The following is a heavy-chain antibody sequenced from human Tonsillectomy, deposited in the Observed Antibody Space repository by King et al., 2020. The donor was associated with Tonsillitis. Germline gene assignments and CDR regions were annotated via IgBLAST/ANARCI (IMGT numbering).Heavy chain of an antibody. Sequence: VQLVESGGGLVQPGGSLRLSCAASGFTFSSYWMHWVRHAPGKGLVGVSRINSDGRSPNYADSVKGRFTISRDNAKNTLYLPMNSLRAEDTAVYYCATYSNPGYWGQGTLVSVSS. J-gene: IGHJ4*02. V-gene: IGHV3-74*01. CDR2: INSDGRSP. D-gene: IGHD4-11*01. CDR3: ATYSNPGY. CDR1: GFTFSSYW.